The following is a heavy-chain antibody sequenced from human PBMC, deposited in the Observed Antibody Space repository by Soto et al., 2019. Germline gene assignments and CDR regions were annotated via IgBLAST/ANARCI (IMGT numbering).Heavy chain of an antibody. CDR1: GGSVSSGDYY. V-gene: IGHV4-61*08. Sequence: QVQLQESGPGLVNPSETLSLTCTVSGGSVSSGDYYWSWIRQPPGEGLEWTGNVYYSGTANYKPSLKSRVTISADPSNNQCSLKLTSVTAADTAVYYCAESPRGGAVPRLAKWRQGTLVTVSS. CDR3: AESPRGGAVPRLAK. J-gene: IGHJ4*02. CDR2: VYYSGTA. D-gene: IGHD3-10*01.